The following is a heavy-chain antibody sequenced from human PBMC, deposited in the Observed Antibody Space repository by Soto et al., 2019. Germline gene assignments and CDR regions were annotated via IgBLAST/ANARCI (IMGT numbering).Heavy chain of an antibody. D-gene: IGHD5-18*01. V-gene: IGHV4-38-2*02. CDR1: GYSISSGYY. J-gene: IGHJ4*02. CDR3: ARDGNTEMATTYDY. Sequence: SETLSLTCAVSGYSISSGYYWGWIRQPPGKGLEWIGYIYHSGITYYNPSLKSRVTISVDTSKNQFSLTLTSVTAADTAVYYCARDGNTEMATTYDYWGQGTLVTVS. CDR2: IYHSGIT.